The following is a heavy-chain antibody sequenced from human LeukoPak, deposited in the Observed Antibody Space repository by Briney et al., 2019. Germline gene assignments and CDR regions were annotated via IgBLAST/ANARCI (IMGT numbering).Heavy chain of an antibody. CDR1: GYTLTGYY. V-gene: IGHV1-18*04. J-gene: IGHJ4*02. CDR3: ARDANYYDSSGYPYFDY. D-gene: IGHD3-22*01. Sequence: ASVKVSCKASGYTLTGYYMHWVRQAPGQGLEWMGWISAYNGNTNYAQKLQGRVTMTTDTSTSTAYMELRSLRSDDTAVYYCARDANYYDSSGYPYFDYWGQGTLVTVSS. CDR2: ISAYNGNT.